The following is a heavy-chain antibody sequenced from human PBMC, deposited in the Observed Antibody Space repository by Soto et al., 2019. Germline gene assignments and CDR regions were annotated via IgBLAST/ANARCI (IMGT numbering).Heavy chain of an antibody. CDR2: IVPIYRTA. J-gene: IGHJ4*02. V-gene: IGHV1-69*13. Sequence: GASVKVSCKASGVTFSSYRITWVRQAPVQGLEWVGGIVPIYRTADYAQKFQGRVTITADESERTSYMELRSLKSQDTAVYYCVRDSGAKLSSSWGQGTLVNVSS. CDR1: GVTFSSYR. D-gene: IGHD6-13*01. CDR3: VRDSGAKLSSS.